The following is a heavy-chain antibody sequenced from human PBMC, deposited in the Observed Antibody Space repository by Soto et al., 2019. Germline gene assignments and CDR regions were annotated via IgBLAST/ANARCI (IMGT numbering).Heavy chain of an antibody. D-gene: IGHD2-2*01. V-gene: IGHV4-59*01. J-gene: IGHJ6*03. CDR2: VYNSGST. Sequence: SETLSLTGSVSGGSISSYHWSWIRQQQGKGLEWIGEVYNSGSTNYNPSLKNRVTISADTSKNHLSLSLSSVTAADTAVYFCAREMVYCTTTSCHAGPLYYYMDVWGKGTTVTVSS. CDR1: GGSISSYH. CDR3: AREMVYCTTTSCHAGPLYYYMDV.